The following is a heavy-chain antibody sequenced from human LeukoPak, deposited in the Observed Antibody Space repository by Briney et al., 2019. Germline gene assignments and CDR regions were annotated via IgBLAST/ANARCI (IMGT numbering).Heavy chain of an antibody. CDR2: ISSSGDTI. Sequence: GGSLRLSCAASGFTFRNYYMSWIRQAPWKGLEWVSSISSSGDTISYADSVKGRFTISRDNAKNSLYLQMNSLRAEDTAVYYCARDGCSSTSCYADYWGQGTLVTVSS. D-gene: IGHD2-2*01. CDR1: GFTFRNYY. J-gene: IGHJ4*02. CDR3: ARDGCSSTSCYADY. V-gene: IGHV3-11*04.